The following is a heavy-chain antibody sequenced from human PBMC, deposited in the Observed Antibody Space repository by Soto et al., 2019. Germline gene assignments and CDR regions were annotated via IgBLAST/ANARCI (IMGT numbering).Heavy chain of an antibody. CDR3: ARDSSYGRWAFDI. V-gene: IGHV1-18*01. CDR2: ISAYNGNT. CDR1: GYTFTSYG. Sequence: GAAVQVSCKASGYTFTSYGSSWVRQAPGQGLEWMGLISAYNGNTNYAQKLQGRVTMTTNTSTSTAYMELRSLRSDNTAVYYCARDSSYGRWAFDIWGQGTMVTVSS. D-gene: IGHD5-18*01. J-gene: IGHJ3*02.